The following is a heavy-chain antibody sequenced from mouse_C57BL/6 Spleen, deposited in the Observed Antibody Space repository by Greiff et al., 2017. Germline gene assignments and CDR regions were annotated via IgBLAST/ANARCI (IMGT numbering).Heavy chain of an antibody. CDR3: VRDRNYGSSLYWYFEV. J-gene: IGHJ1*03. CDR2: ISDVGSYT. D-gene: IGHD1-1*01. CDR1: VFTFSSYA. Sequence: DVKLVASGGGLVKPAGSLKLSCAASVFTFSSYALSCVRLTPEKRLEWVATISDVGSYTYYPDNVEGRFTISSDNGKYNLYLQMSHLKSEDTAMYYCVRDRNYGSSLYWYFEVWATGTTLNVHS. V-gene: IGHV5-4*01.